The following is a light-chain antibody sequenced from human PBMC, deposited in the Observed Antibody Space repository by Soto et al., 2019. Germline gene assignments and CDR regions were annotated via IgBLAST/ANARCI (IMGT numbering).Light chain of an antibody. CDR2: GAS. CDR3: QQYNNWPPKT. J-gene: IGKJ1*01. CDR1: HNVRSS. V-gene: IGKV3-15*01. Sequence: EIVMTQSPATLSVSPGERATLSCRASHNVRSSLAWYQQKPGQAPRLLIYGASTRATGIPARFSGSGSGTEFTLTISSLQSEDFAVYYCQQYNNWPPKTFGQGTKVDIK.